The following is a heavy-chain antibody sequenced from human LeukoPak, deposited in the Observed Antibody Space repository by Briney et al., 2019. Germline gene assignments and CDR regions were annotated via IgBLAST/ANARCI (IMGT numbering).Heavy chain of an antibody. CDR2: IIPIFGTA. CDR1: GYTFTSYG. Sequence: SVKVSCKASGYTFTSYGISWVRQAPGQGLEWMGGIIPIFGTANYAQKFQGRVTITADESTSTAYMELSSLRSEDTAVYYCARGRRYCSSTSCPMDVWGKGTTVTISS. D-gene: IGHD2-2*01. V-gene: IGHV1-69*13. J-gene: IGHJ6*04. CDR3: ARGRRYCSSTSCPMDV.